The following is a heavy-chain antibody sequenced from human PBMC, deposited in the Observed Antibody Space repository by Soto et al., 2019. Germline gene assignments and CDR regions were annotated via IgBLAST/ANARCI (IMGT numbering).Heavy chain of an antibody. Sequence: GGSLRLSCAASGFTFTNYAMTWVRQAPGKGLEWVSTISGSGSDTYYADSMKGRFTISRDNSKNTLYLHMNSLRVEDTAVYYCTKDPPWTVGPLAMDVWGQGTTVTVSS. V-gene: IGHV3-23*01. D-gene: IGHD3-3*01. J-gene: IGHJ6*02. CDR2: ISGSGSDT. CDR3: TKDPPWTVGPLAMDV. CDR1: GFTFTNYA.